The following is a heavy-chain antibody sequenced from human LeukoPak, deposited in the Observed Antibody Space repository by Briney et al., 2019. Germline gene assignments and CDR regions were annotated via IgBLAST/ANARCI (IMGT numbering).Heavy chain of an antibody. Sequence: ASVKVSCKASGYTFTAYYMHWVRQAPGQGLEWMGWINPNSGGTNYAQNFQGRVTMTRDTSISTAYMELKSLTSDDTAVYYCARGRGDYYMDVWGKGTTVTISS. V-gene: IGHV1-2*02. D-gene: IGHD3-10*01. CDR1: GYTFTAYY. CDR2: INPNSGGT. CDR3: ARGRGDYYMDV. J-gene: IGHJ6*03.